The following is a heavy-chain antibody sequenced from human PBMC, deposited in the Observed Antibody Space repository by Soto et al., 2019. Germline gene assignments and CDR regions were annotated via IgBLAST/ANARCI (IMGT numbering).Heavy chain of an antibody. D-gene: IGHD6-13*01. CDR3: VKGPQLVPTSFDP. V-gene: IGHV3-64D*08. J-gene: IGHJ5*02. CDR2: ISSNGGST. Sequence: GGTLRLSCSASGFTFSSYAMHWVRQTPWKGLEYVSAISSNGGSTYYADSVKGRFTISRDNSKNTLYLQMSSLRAEDTAVYYCVKGPQLVPTSFDPWGQGTLVTVSS. CDR1: GFTFSSYA.